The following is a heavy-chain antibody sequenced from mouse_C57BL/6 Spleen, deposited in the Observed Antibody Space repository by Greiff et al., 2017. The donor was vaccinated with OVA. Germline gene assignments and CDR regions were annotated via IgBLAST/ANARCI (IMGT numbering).Heavy chain of an antibody. D-gene: IGHD1-1*01. CDR2: IDPSDGDT. J-gene: IGHJ2*01. CDR3: ARRRYYSGSSYYFDD. CDR1: GYTFNSYW. V-gene: IGHV1-50*01. Sequence: VQLQQPGAELVKPGASVKLSCKASGYTFNSYWMQWVKQRPGQGLEWIGRIDPSDGDTKYNPKFKGKATLTVDTSSSTAYMQLSSLPSEDSAVYYCARRRYYSGSSYYFDDWGKGTTLTVSS.